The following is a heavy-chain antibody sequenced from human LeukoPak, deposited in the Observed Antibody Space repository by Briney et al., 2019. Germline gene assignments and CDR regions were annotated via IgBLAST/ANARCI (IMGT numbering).Heavy chain of an antibody. CDR3: AREFRTYYYDSSGALLFYYFDY. V-gene: IGHV1-2*02. D-gene: IGHD3-22*01. CDR2: INPNSGAT. CDR1: GYTFTGYY. J-gene: IGHJ4*02. Sequence: ASVKVSCKASGYTFTGYYMHWVRQAPGQGLEWMGWINPNSGATNYAQKFQGRVTMTRDTSISTAYMELSRLRSDGTAVYYCAREFRTYYYDSSGALLFYYFDYWGQGTLVTVSS.